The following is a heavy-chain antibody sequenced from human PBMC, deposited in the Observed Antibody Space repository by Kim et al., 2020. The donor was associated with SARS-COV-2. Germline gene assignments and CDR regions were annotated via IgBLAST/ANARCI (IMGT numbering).Heavy chain of an antibody. CDR1: GGSISSYY. V-gene: IGHV4-59*01. CDR2: IYYSGST. CDR3: ARVGRVVAATRRAFDI. Sequence: SETLSLTCTVSGGSISSYYWSWIRQPPGKGLEWIGYIYYSGSTNYNPSLKSRVTISVDTSKNQFSLKLSSVTAADTAVYYCARVGRVVAATRRAFDIWGQGTMVTVSS. J-gene: IGHJ3*02. D-gene: IGHD2-15*01.